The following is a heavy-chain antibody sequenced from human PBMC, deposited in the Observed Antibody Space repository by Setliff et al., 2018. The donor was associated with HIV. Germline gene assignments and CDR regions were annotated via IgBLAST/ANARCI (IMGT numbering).Heavy chain of an antibody. CDR1: GGSISSTSYY. J-gene: IGHJ4*02. V-gene: IGHV4-39*07. CDR3: ARQNSGYAPGPFDY. Sequence: SETLSLTCSVSGGSISSTSYYWGWIRQPPGKGLEWIGSVHYTGSTQYNPSLKSRLTMSVDKSNNQFSLRLTSVTAADSAVYYCARQNSGYAPGPFDYWGQGILVTVSS. CDR2: VHYTGST. D-gene: IGHD5-12*01.